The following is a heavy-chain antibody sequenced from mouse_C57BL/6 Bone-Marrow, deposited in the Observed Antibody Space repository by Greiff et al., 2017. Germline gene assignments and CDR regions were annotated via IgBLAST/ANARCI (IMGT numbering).Heavy chain of an antibody. CDR1: GFTFSSYA. CDR2: ISDGGSYT. J-gene: IGHJ1*03. CDR3: AREHYDFYWYFDV. V-gene: IGHV5-4*01. Sequence: EVHLVESGGGLVKPGGSLKLSCAASGFTFSSYAMSWVRQTPEKRLEWVATISDGGSYTYYPDNVKGRFTISRDNAKNNLYLQMSHLKSEDTAMYYCAREHYDFYWYFDVWGTGTTVTVSS. D-gene: IGHD2-4*01.